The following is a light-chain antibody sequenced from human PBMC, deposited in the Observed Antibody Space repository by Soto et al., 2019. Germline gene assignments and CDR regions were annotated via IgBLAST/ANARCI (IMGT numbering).Light chain of an antibody. CDR1: QSVSSTS. J-gene: IGKJ1*01. Sequence: EIVLTQSPGTLSLSPGERATLSCKASQSVSSTSLAWYQQKPGQAPRRLIYGASSRATGIPDRVSGSGSGTDFTLTISRLEPEDFAVYYCQQYGSSPLTFGQGTKV. CDR2: GAS. V-gene: IGKV3-20*01. CDR3: QQYGSSPLT.